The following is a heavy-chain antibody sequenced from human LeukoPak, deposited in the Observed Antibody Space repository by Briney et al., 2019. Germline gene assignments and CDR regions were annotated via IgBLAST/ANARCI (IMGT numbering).Heavy chain of an antibody. CDR3: ARVSVRGVKVYWFDP. CDR2: IYTSGST. CDR1: GGSISSYY. D-gene: IGHD3-10*01. V-gene: IGHV4-4*07. Sequence: SSETLSLTCTVSGGSISSYYWSWIRQPAGKGLEWIGRIYTSGSTNYNPSLKSRVTISVDTSKNQFSLKLSSVTAADTAVYYCARVSVRGVKVYWFDPWGQGTLVTVSS. J-gene: IGHJ5*02.